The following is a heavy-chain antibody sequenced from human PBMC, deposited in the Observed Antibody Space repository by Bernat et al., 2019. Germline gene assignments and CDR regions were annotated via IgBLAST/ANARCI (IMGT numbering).Heavy chain of an antibody. CDR1: GFTFTSYG. Sequence: QVQLVESGGGVVQPGRSLRLSCAASGFTFTSYGFHWARQAPGKGLEWVALIGYDGSKKNYADSVKGRFTISRDSSKNTLYLQMNSLRAEDTAVYHCARDLGNFDSGGSYFDYWGQGTLVTVSS. D-gene: IGHD2-15*01. CDR2: IGYDGSKK. V-gene: IGHV3-33*01. J-gene: IGHJ4*02. CDR3: ARDLGNFDSGGSYFDY.